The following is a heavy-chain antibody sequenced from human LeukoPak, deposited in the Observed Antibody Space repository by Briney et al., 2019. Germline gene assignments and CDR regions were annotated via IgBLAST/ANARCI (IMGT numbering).Heavy chain of an antibody. J-gene: IGHJ4*02. D-gene: IGHD2-8*02. Sequence: PGGSLRLSCAASGFTFSSYWMSWVRQAPGRGLEWAANIKQHASEKYYVDSVKGRFTISRDNSKGSLYLQMNSLRADDTAVYYCAKDGSWSCTDWGQGTLVRVSS. CDR1: GFTFSSYW. CDR2: IKQHASEK. CDR3: AKDGSWSCTD. V-gene: IGHV3-7*01.